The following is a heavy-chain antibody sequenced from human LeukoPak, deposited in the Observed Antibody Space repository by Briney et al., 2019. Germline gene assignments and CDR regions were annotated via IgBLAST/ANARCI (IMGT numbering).Heavy chain of an antibody. CDR3: PRALSHCLDY. J-gene: IGHJ4*02. V-gene: IGHV3-7*01. CDR1: GFNFSNYW. Sequence: GGSLRLSCVVSGFNFSNYWMNWVRQAPGKGLEWVANIKHDGSEKYYVDSVKGRFSISRDNAKKSPYLQTNSLRAEDTAVYYCPRALSHCLDYWGQGTLVTVSS. CDR2: IKHDGSEK. D-gene: IGHD3-16*01.